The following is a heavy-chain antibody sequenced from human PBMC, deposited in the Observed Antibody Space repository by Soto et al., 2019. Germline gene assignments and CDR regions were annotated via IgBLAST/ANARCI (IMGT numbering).Heavy chain of an antibody. CDR2: IDPSGGST. V-gene: IGHV1-46*01. Sequence: SSVKVACKASGDAFPCCYMQWVRQAPGQGLEWMGIIDPSGGSTSYSQKFPGRVTMTRDTSTSTVYMELNSLRSEDKAVFYCKRDSGQYDRSDAFDKWGQGTMVTVSS. J-gene: IGHJ3*02. D-gene: IGHD1-26*01. CDR1: GDAFPCCY. CDR3: KRDSGQYDRSDAFDK.